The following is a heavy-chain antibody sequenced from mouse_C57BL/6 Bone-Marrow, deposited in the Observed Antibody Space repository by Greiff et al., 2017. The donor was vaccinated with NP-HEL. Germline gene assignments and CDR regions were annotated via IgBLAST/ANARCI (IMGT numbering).Heavy chain of an antibody. CDR3: ARGYKGFAY. CDR2: ISYSGST. Sequence: EVKLVESGPGMVKPSQSLSLTCTVTGYSITSGYDWHWIRHFPGNILEWMGFISYSGSTNYNPSLKSRISITHDTSKNHFFLKLNSVTIEDTATYYCARGYKGFAYWGQGTLVTVSA. J-gene: IGHJ3*01. V-gene: IGHV3-1*01. D-gene: IGHD1-3*01. CDR1: GYSITSGYD.